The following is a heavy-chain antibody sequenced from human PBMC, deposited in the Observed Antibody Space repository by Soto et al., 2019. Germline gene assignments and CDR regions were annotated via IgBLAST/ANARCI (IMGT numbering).Heavy chain of an antibody. V-gene: IGHV1-69*04. CDR3: ARDQVPAALLGWFDP. CDR2: IIPILGIA. D-gene: IGHD2-2*01. J-gene: IGHJ5*02. Sequence: SVKVSCKASGGTFSSYTISWVRQAPGQGLEWMGRIIPILGIANYAQKFQGRVTITRDTSKNQFSLKLSSVTAADTAVYYCARDQVPAALLGWFDPWGQGTLVTVSS. CDR1: GGTFSSYT.